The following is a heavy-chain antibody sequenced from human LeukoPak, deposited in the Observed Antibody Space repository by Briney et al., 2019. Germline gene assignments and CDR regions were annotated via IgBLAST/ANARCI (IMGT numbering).Heavy chain of an antibody. CDR1: GGSFSGYY. Sequence: SETLSLTCAVYGGSFSGYYWSWIRQPPGEGLEWIGEINHSGSTNYNPSLKSRVTISVDTSKNQFSLKLSSVPAADTAVYYCARGYCSSTSCYFWFDPWGQGTLVTVSS. V-gene: IGHV4-34*01. J-gene: IGHJ5*02. CDR3: ARGYCSSTSCYFWFDP. D-gene: IGHD2-2*01. CDR2: INHSGST.